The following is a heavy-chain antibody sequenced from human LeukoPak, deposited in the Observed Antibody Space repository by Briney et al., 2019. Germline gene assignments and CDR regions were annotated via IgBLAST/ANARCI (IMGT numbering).Heavy chain of an antibody. J-gene: IGHJ4*02. Sequence: PSETLSLTCTVSDGSISSSSYYWGWIRQPPGKGLEWIGSIYYSGSTYYNPSLKSRVTISVDTSKNQFSLKLSSVTAADTAVYYCARDRLGYSYGQFDYWGQGTLVTVSS. CDR2: IYYSGST. CDR3: ARDRLGYSYGQFDY. CDR1: DGSISSSSYY. D-gene: IGHD5-18*01. V-gene: IGHV4-39*07.